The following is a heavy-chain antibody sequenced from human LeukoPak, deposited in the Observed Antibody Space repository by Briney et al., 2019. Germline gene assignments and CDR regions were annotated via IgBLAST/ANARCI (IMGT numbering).Heavy chain of an antibody. J-gene: IGHJ5*02. V-gene: IGHV4-30-4*08. CDR3: ARGVDSGDNNWFDP. D-gene: IGHD1-26*01. CDR2: IYYSGST. Sequence: SETLSLTCTVSGGSISSGDYYWNWIRQPPGKGLEWIGYIYYSGSTYYNPSLKSRVTISVDTSKNQFSLKLSSVTAADTAVYYCARGVDSGDNNWFDPWGQGTLVTVSS. CDR1: GGSISSGDYY.